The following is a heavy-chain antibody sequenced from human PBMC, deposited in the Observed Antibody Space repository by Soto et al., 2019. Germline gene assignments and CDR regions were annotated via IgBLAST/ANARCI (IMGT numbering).Heavy chain of an antibody. Sequence: QITLKESGPTLVKPTQTLTLTCTFSGFSLSTSGVGVGWIRQPPGKALEWLELIYWDDDKRYSPSLKCRLTITKYTIKSQVVVTMTNMDPVDTATYYCARRGVEGIYFDTWGQGTLVTVSS. J-gene: IGHJ4*02. CDR2: IYWDDDK. V-gene: IGHV2-5*02. D-gene: IGHD1-1*01. CDR1: GFSLSTSGVG. CDR3: ARRGVEGIYFDT.